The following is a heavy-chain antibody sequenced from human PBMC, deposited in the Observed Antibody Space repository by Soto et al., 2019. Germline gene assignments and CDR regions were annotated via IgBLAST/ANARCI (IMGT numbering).Heavy chain of an antibody. D-gene: IGHD3-3*01. V-gene: IGHV3-23*01. CDR2: ISSSGGST. Sequence: EVQLLESGGGLVQPGGSLRLSCAASGYTFSSYAFSWVRQAPGKGLEWVSAISSSGGSTYYADSVKGRFTISRDNSKNTLYLQINSLRAEDTAVYYCAKRGGVVKSLIDYWGQGTLVTVSS. CDR1: GYTFSSYA. J-gene: IGHJ4*02. CDR3: AKRGGVVKSLIDY.